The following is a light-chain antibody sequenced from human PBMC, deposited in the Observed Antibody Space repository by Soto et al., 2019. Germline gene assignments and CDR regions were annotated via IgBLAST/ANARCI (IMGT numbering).Light chain of an antibody. CDR1: QSVSSSN. CDR2: GAS. V-gene: IGKV3-15*01. Sequence: EVVMTQSPATLSVSPGEGATLSCRASQSVSSSNLAWYQQKPGQAPRLLIYGASTRATDIPARFSGSGSGTEFTLAISSLQSEDFAVYYCQQYHNWPGTCGQGTKVEI. J-gene: IGKJ1*01. CDR3: QQYHNWPGT.